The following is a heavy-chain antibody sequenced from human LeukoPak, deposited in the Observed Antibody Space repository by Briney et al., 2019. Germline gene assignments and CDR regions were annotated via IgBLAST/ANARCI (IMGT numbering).Heavy chain of an antibody. Sequence: SVKVSCKASGGTFSSYAISWVRQAPGQGLEWMGGIIPIFGTANYAQKFKGRVTITADKSTSTVYMELSSLRSEDTAVYYCAREDDTGRYMGDDAFDIWGQGTMVTVSS. CDR2: IIPIFGTA. CDR3: AREDDTGRYMGDDAFDI. D-gene: IGHD1-26*01. CDR1: GGTFSSYA. V-gene: IGHV1-69*06. J-gene: IGHJ3*02.